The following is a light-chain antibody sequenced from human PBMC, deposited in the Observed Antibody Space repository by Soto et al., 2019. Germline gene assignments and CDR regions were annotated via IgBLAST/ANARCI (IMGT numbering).Light chain of an antibody. CDR2: RAS. Sequence: DIQMTQSPSTLSASVGDRVTITCRASQSISTWLAWDQQKPGLAPKLLIYRASRLESGVPSTFSASGSETEFTLTVTSLQPDDFATYYCQQYQKLPWTFGQGTKVEVK. CDR1: QSISTW. V-gene: IGKV1-5*03. J-gene: IGKJ1*01. CDR3: QQYQKLPWT.